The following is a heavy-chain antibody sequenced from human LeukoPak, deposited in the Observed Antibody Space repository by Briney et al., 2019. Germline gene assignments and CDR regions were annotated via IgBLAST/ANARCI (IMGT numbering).Heavy chain of an antibody. Sequence: GSLRLSCAASGFTVSSNYMSWVRQAPGKGLEWIGEINHSGSTNCNPSLKSRVTISVDTSKNQFSLRLSSVTAADTAVYYCARGRYSSSWYGYWGQGTLVTVSS. D-gene: IGHD6-13*01. CDR1: GFTVSSNY. CDR3: ARGRYSSSWYGY. CDR2: INHSGST. V-gene: IGHV4-34*01. J-gene: IGHJ4*02.